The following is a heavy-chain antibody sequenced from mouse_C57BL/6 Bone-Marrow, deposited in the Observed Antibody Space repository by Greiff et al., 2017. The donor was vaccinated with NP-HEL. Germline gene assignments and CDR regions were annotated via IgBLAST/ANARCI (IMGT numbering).Heavy chain of an antibody. Sequence: QVQLQQSGPELVKPGASVKISCKASGYSFTSYYIHWVKQRPGQGLEWIGWIYPGSGNTKYNEKFKGKATLTADTSSSTAYMQLSSLTSEDSAVYYCARWDYGRGYYFDYWGQGTTLTVSS. V-gene: IGHV1-66*01. J-gene: IGHJ2*01. CDR1: GYSFTSYY. CDR2: IYPGSGNT. D-gene: IGHD1-1*01. CDR3: ARWDYGRGYYFDY.